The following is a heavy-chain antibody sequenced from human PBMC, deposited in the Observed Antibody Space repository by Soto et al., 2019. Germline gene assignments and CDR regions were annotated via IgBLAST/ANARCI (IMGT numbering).Heavy chain of an antibody. Sequence: PGGSLRLSCAASGFTFSGSAMHWVRQASGKGLEWVGRIRSKANSYATAYASSVKGRFTISRDDSKNTAYLQMNSLKTEDTAVYYCTRLKGYCSSTSCYDAFDIWGQGTMVTVSS. CDR3: TRLKGYCSSTSCYDAFDI. V-gene: IGHV3-73*01. CDR2: IRSKANSYAT. D-gene: IGHD2-2*01. J-gene: IGHJ3*02. CDR1: GFTFSGSA.